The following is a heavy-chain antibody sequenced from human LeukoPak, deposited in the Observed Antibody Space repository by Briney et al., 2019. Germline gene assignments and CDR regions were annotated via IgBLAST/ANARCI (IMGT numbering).Heavy chain of an antibody. CDR1: GYTFTGYY. V-gene: IGHV1-2*02. CDR3: ARYSGYDEPFEY. Sequence: ASVKVSCKASGYTFTGYYMHWVRQAPGQGLEWMGWINPNSGGTSYAQKFQGRVTMTRDTSVTTAYMELSRLRSDDTAVCYCARYSGYDEPFEYWGQGTLVTVSS. CDR2: INPNSGGT. J-gene: IGHJ4*02. D-gene: IGHD5-12*01.